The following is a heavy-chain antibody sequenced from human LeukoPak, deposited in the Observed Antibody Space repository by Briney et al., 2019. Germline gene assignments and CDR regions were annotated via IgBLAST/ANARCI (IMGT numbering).Heavy chain of an antibody. CDR3: ARELRLGNCGLT. CDR2: INPNTGGT. D-gene: IGHD2-21*01. CDR1: GYTFTGYF. V-gene: IGHV1-2*06. J-gene: IGHJ5*02. Sequence: ASVKVSCEASGYTFTGYFIHRVRQAPGQGLEYMGRINPNTGGTNYAQNFQGRVTMTRDTSISTAYMELSSLRFDDTAIYYCARELRLGNCGLTWGQGALVTVSS.